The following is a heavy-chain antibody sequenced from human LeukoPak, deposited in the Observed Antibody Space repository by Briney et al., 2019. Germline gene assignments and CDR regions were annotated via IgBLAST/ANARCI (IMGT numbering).Heavy chain of an antibody. Sequence: PSETLSLTCTVSGGSISSSSYYWGWIRQPPGKGLEWIGSIYYSGSTYYNPSLKSRVTISVDTSKNQFSLKLSSVTAADTAVYYCARHPQRVSSGFYYYGMDVWGQGTTVTVSS. CDR1: GGSISSSSYY. CDR3: ARHPQRVSSGFYYYGMDV. D-gene: IGHD6-19*01. J-gene: IGHJ6*02. V-gene: IGHV4-39*01. CDR2: IYYSGST.